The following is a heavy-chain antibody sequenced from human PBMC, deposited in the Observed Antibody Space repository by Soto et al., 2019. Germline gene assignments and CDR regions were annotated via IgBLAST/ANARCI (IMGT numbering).Heavy chain of an antibody. J-gene: IGHJ4*02. CDR3: ARGGGYCSGGSCYGLYFDY. D-gene: IGHD2-15*01. V-gene: IGHV3-33*01. Sequence: QVQLVESGGGVVQPGRSLRLSCAASGFTFSSYGMHWVRQAPGKGLEWVAVIWYDGSNKYYADSVKGRFTISRDNSKNTLYLRMNGLRAEDTAVYYCARGGGYCSGGSCYGLYFDYWGQGTLVTVSS. CDR2: IWYDGSNK. CDR1: GFTFSSYG.